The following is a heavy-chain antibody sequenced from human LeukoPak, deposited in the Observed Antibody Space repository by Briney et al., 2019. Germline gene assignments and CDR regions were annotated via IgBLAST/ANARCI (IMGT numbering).Heavy chain of an antibody. D-gene: IGHD4-17*01. J-gene: IGHJ4*02. CDR3: ASYKLSTVTTYFDY. CDR2: ISSSSSTI. V-gene: IGHV3-48*01. Sequence: GGSLRLSCAASGFTFSSYSMNWVRQAPGKGLEWVSYISSSSSTIYYADSVKGRFTISRDNAKNSLYLQMNSLRAEDTAVYYCASYKLSTVTTYFDYWGQGTLVTVSS. CDR1: GFTFSSYS.